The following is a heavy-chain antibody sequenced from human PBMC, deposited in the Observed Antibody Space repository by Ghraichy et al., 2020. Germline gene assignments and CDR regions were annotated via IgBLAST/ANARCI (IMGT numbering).Heavy chain of an antibody. Sequence: GGSLRLSCAASGFTVSSNYMSWVRQAPGKGLEWVSVIYSGGSTYYADSVKGRFTISRDNSKNTLYLQMNSLRAEDTAVYYCGTPVTRYYYYGMDVWGQGTTVTVSS. CDR3: GTPVTRYYYYGMDV. D-gene: IGHD4-11*01. CDR2: IYSGGST. CDR1: GFTVSSNY. V-gene: IGHV3-53*01. J-gene: IGHJ6*02.